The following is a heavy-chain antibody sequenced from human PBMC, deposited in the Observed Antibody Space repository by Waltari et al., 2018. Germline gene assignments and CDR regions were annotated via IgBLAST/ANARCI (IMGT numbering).Heavy chain of an antibody. CDR2: ISGSGDST. V-gene: IGHV3-23*01. J-gene: IGHJ3*01. CDR3: AKVLNNWPDVFDV. Sequence: EVQVLESGGGLIQPGGSLRLSCPASGFTFSSDAMTWVRQAPGEGLEWVSAISGSGDSTYYADSVRGRFTISGDSSRNTVWLQMSSLRVEDTAVYFCAKVLNNWPDVFDVWGQGTMVTVSS. CDR1: GFTFSSDA.